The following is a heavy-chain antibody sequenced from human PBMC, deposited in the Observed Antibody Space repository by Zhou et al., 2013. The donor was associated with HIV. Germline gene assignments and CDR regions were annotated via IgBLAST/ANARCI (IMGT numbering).Heavy chain of an antibody. Sequence: QVQLVQSGAEVKKPGASVKVSCKASGYRFTNYNIIWVRQAPGQGLEWVGWMSPNTGNSRYAEKFQDRVTISSNTSIRTAYMEVTSLRSDDTAVYFCARVPFPLFAYGLDYWGQGTPITVSS. CDR1: GYRFTNYN. J-gene: IGHJ4*02. V-gene: IGHV1-8*03. CDR3: ARVPFPLFAYGLDY. D-gene: IGHD3-10*01. CDR2: MSPNTGNS.